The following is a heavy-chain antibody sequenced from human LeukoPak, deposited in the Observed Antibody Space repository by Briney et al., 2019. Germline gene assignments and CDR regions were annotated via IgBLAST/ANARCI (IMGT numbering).Heavy chain of an antibody. Sequence: GASVKVSCKASGYTFTSYGMSWVRQAPGQGLEWMGWISAYNGNTNYAQKLQGRVTMTTDTSTSTAYMELRSLRSDDTAVYYCARDAEQLSYYYYGMDVWGQGTTVTVSS. V-gene: IGHV1-18*01. CDR3: ARDAEQLSYYYYGMDV. J-gene: IGHJ6*02. D-gene: IGHD6-13*01. CDR1: GYTFTSYG. CDR2: ISAYNGNT.